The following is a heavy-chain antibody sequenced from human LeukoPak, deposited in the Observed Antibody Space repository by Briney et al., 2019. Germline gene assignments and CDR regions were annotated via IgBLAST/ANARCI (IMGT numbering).Heavy chain of an antibody. CDR1: GFSFSIYG. Sequence: GGSLRLSCAASGFSFSIYGMHWVRQAPGKGLEWVAFIRYDGSNKYYADSVKGRFTISRDNSKNTSYLEMNSLRDEDTAVYYCARDSSGWXGXNWFDPWGQGTLVTVSS. CDR2: IRYDGSNK. V-gene: IGHV3-30*02. D-gene: IGHD6-19*01. J-gene: IGHJ5*02. CDR3: ARDSSGWXGXNWFDP.